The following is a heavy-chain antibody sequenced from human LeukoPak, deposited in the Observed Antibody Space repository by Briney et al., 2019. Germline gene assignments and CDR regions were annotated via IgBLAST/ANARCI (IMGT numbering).Heavy chain of an antibody. CDR2: ISYDGSNK. V-gene: IGHV3-30*03. D-gene: IGHD1-26*01. Sequence: GGSLRLSCAASGFTFSSYGMHWVRQAPGKGLEWVAAISYDGSNKYYADSVKGRFTISRDNAKNSLYLQMNSLRAEDTAVYYCARERDSIVGAREPFDYWGQGTLVTVSS. CDR3: ARERDSIVGAREPFDY. CDR1: GFTFSSYG. J-gene: IGHJ4*02.